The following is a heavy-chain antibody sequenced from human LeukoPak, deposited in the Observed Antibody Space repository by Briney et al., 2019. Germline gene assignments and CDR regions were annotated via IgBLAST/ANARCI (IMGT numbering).Heavy chain of an antibody. J-gene: IGHJ6*03. Sequence: ASVNVSCKASGYTFTGHYMHGVRQAPGQGLEWMGWISPNSGDTDYAQRFQGRVTMTRDTSISTAYMELSRLRSDDTAVYFCARAAIAVAGDYHYHYMDVWGKGTTVTVSS. CDR3: ARAAIAVAGDYHYHYMDV. V-gene: IGHV1-2*02. CDR2: ISPNSGDT. D-gene: IGHD6-19*01. CDR1: GYTFTGHY.